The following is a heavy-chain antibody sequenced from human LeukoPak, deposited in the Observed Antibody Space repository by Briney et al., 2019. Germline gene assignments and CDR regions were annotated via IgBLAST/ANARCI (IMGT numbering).Heavy chain of an antibody. CDR2: IGSDGSNK. Sequence: GGSLRLSCAASGFSFRSYGIHWVRQAPGKGLEWVAVIGSDGSNKYYAESVKGRFSISRDNSKNTLYLQMNSLRTEDTAMYFCAKEIYYDSSAFFDYWGQGTLVTVSS. D-gene: IGHD3-22*01. CDR1: GFSFRSYG. V-gene: IGHV3-30*18. J-gene: IGHJ4*02. CDR3: AKEIYYDSSAFFDY.